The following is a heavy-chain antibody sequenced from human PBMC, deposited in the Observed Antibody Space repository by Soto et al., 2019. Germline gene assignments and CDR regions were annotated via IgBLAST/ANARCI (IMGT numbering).Heavy chain of an antibody. CDR1: GFTFYDYG. CDR3: AKVSTTHTFGPLDP. CDR2: ISWNSGSI. Sequence: HPGGSLRLSCAASGFTFYDYGMHWVRQAPGKGLEWVSGISWNSGSIGYADSVKGRFIISRDNAKNSLYLQMNNLRPEDTAFYFCAKVSTTHTFGPLDPWGQGTLVTVSS. D-gene: IGHD1-1*01. V-gene: IGHV3-9*01. J-gene: IGHJ5*02.